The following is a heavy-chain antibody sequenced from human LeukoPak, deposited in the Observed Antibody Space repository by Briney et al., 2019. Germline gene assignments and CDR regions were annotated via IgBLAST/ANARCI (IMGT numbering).Heavy chain of an antibody. CDR3: AKGTTIAATIGFDY. CDR1: EFMLNNYD. Sequence: GGSLRLSCAASEFMLNNYDMHWVRQAPGKGLEWVSGISGSGSGTYYADSVKGRFTISRDNSKNTLYLQMNGLRAEDTAVYYCAKGTTIAATIGFDYWGQGTLVTVSS. V-gene: IGHV3-23*01. J-gene: IGHJ4*02. D-gene: IGHD6-6*01. CDR2: ISGSGSGT.